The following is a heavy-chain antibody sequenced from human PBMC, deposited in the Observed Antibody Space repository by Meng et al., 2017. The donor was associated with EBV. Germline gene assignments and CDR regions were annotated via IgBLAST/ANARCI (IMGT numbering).Heavy chain of an antibody. J-gene: IGHJ4*02. D-gene: IGHD1/OR15-1a*01. Sequence: QLPSVQSGAEVKKPGAAWNVSCKASGSPFTSYYLHWVRQAPGPGLEWMGIIIPAGGNTNYAQKFRGRFTMTRDTSTSTVYMDLSILTSEDTAVYYCVRELVGGTFDYWGQGTLVTVSS. CDR2: IIPAGGNT. CDR1: GSPFTSYY. V-gene: IGHV1-46*01. CDR3: VRELVGGTFDY.